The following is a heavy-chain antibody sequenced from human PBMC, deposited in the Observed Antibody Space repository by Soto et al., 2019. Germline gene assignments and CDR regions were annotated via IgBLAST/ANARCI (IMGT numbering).Heavy chain of an antibody. V-gene: IGHV3-7*01. J-gene: IGHJ6*03. D-gene: IGHD3-3*01. CDR3: ARRRDYDFWSGYSYYYYYYMDV. CDR1: GFTFSTYW. Sequence: EVQLVESGGGLVQPGGSLRLSCGASGFTFSTYWMSWVRQAPGKGLEWVANIKQDGSEKYYLDSVKGRFTISRDNAKNSLYLQMNSLRAEDTAVYYCARRRDYDFWSGYSYYYYYYMDVWGKGTTVTVSS. CDR2: IKQDGSEK.